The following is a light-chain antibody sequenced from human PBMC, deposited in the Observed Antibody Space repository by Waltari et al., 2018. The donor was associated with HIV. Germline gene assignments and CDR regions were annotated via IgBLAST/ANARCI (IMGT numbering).Light chain of an antibody. J-gene: IGLJ2*01. CDR3: QVWDVSRHGAV. Sequence: QSVLTQPPSASGTPGQRVTISCSGRRSNIGSNTVNWYQQVPGTAPKLLIYSDSQRPSGVPGRFSGSKSGTSASLAIGGLEAEDEADYHCQVWDVSRHGAVFGGGTKLTVL. V-gene: IGLV1-44*01. CDR1: RSNIGSNT. CDR2: SDS.